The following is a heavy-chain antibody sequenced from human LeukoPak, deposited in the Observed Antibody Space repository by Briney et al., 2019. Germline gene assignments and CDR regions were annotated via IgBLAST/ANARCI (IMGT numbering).Heavy chain of an antibody. V-gene: IGHV1-2*02. CDR2: INPNSGGT. J-gene: IGHJ5*02. CDR1: GYTFTGYY. D-gene: IGHD6-19*01. CDR3: ARDLSLGSGSGYWFDP. Sequence: GASVKVSCKASGYTFTGYYMHWVRQAPGQGLEWMGWINPNSGGTNYAQKFQGRVTMTRDTSISTAYMELSRLRSDDTAVYYCARDLSLGSGSGYWFDPWGQGTLVTVSS.